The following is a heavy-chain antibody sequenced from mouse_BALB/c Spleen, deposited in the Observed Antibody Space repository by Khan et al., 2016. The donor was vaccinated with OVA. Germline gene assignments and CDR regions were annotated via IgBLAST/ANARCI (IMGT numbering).Heavy chain of an antibody. CDR1: GFTFSSFG. V-gene: IGHV5-17*02. J-gene: IGHJ2*01. CDR2: ISSGSNTT. CDR3: GKDSYGYIAYVDY. Sequence: EVELVESGGGLVQPGGSRKLSCAASGFTFSSFGMHWVRQAPEKGLEWVAYISSGSNTTYYAATLKGRFTISRDNPKNTLFLQMTSLRSEDTAMYYCGKDSYGYIAYVDYWGQGTTLTVSS. D-gene: IGHD1-2*01.